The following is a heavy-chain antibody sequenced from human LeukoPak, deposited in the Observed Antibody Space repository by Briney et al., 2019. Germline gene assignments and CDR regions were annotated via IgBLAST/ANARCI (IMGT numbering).Heavy chain of an antibody. V-gene: IGHV1-46*01. Sequence: GASVKVSCTASGYTFTSYYMHWVRQAPGQGLXXXXXXXXXGGSTSYAQKFQGRVTMTRDTSTSTVYMELSSLRSEDTAVYYCAREGHLTIFGAGRGYYFDYWGQGTLVTVSS. CDR1: GYTFTSYY. CDR3: AREGHLTIFGAGRGYYFDY. D-gene: IGHD3-3*01. CDR2: XXXXGGST. J-gene: IGHJ4*02.